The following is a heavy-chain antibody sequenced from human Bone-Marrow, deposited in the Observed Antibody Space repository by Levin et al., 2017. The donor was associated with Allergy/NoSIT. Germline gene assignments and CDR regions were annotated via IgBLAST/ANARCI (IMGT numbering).Heavy chain of an antibody. CDR3: TRDPKWSSSSLGDWFDP. V-gene: IGHV3-49*03. CDR2: IRTKASGETT. Sequence: SCTTSGFTFGDYVMTWFRQAPGKGLEWVACIRTKASGETTEYAASVKGRFRISRDDSKSIAYLHMDSLKTDDTAVYYCTRDPKWSSSSLGDWFDPWGQGTLVTVSS. J-gene: IGHJ5*02. D-gene: IGHD6-6*01. CDR1: GFTFGDYV.